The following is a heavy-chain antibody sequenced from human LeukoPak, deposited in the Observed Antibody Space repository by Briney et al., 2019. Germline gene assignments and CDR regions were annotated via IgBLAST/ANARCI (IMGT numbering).Heavy chain of an antibody. CDR1: GGSFSGYY. J-gene: IGHJ4*02. CDR3: ATERGGWGSSRGFDY. CDR2: INHSGST. V-gene: IGHV4-34*01. Sequence: PSETLSLTCAVYGGSFSGYYWSWIRQPPGKGLEWIGEINHSGSTNYNPSLKSRVTISVDTSKNQFSLKLSSVTAADTAVYYCATERGGWGSSRGFDYWGQGTLVTVSS. D-gene: IGHD6-13*01.